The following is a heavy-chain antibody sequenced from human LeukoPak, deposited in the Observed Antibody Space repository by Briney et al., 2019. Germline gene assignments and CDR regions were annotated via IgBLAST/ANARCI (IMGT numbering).Heavy chain of an antibody. CDR1: GYTFTGYY. CDR2: IYPNSGGT. D-gene: IGHD6-6*01. Sequence: ASVKVSCKASGYTFTGYYMHWVRQAPGQGLEWMGWIYPNSGGTKYAQKFQGRVTMTRDTSISTAYLELNRLTSDDTAVYYCAGEKRYSGASSAHDYWGQGTLVTVSS. CDR3: AGEKRYSGASSAHDY. V-gene: IGHV1-2*02. J-gene: IGHJ4*02.